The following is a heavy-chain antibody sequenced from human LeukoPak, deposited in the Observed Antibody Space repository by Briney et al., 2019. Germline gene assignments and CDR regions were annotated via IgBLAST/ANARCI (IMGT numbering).Heavy chain of an antibody. CDR2: ISGSGGST. CDR1: GFTFSSYW. Sequence: GGSLRLSCAASGFTFSSYWMSWVRQAPGKGLEWVSAISGSGGSTYYADSVKGRFTISRDNAKNSLYLQMNSLRAEDTAVYYCARHYYGSSGYPGIDYWGQGTLVTVSS. CDR3: ARHYYGSSGYPGIDY. V-gene: IGHV3-21*01. J-gene: IGHJ4*02. D-gene: IGHD3-22*01.